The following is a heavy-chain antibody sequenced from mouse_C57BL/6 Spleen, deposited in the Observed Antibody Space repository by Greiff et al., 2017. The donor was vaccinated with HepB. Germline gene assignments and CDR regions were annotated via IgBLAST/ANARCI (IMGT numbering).Heavy chain of an antibody. V-gene: IGHV14-2*01. D-gene: IGHD1-1*01. Sequence: VQLQQSGAELVKPGASVKLSCTASGFHIKDYYMHWVKQRTEQGLEWIGRIDPEDGETKSAPKFQGKATITADTSPNTASLQRSSLTSEDTAVYYCARSTTVERGYFDGWGTGTTVTVSA. CDR1: GFHIKDYY. CDR3: ARSTTVERGYFDG. CDR2: IDPEDGET. J-gene: IGHJ1*03.